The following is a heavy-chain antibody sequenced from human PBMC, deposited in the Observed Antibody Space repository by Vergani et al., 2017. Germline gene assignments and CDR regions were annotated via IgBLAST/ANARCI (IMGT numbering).Heavy chain of an antibody. CDR1: GFTFSSYA. J-gene: IGHJ5*02. CDR3: AKDQSITIFGVGIDGWFDP. D-gene: IGHD3-3*01. CDR2: ISGSGGST. V-gene: IGHV3-23*01. Sequence: EVQLLESGGGLVQPGGSLRLSCAASGFTFSSYAMSWVRQAPGKGLEWVSAISGSGGSTYYADSVKGRFTISRDNSKNTLYLQMNSLRAEDTAVYYCAKDQSITIFGVGIDGWFDPWGQGTLVTVSS.